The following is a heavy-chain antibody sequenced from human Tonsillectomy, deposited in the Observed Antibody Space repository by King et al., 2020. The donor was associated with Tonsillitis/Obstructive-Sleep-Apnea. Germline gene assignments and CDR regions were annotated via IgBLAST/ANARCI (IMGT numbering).Heavy chain of an antibody. D-gene: IGHD6-19*01. V-gene: IGHV3-7*03. CDR3: VRVPPIAVASQGIV. CDR2: IKQDGSAK. J-gene: IGHJ4*02. Sequence: EVQLVESGGGLVQPGGSLRLSCAASGFTFSSYWMSWVRQAPGKGLEWVANIKQDGSAKYYMDSVKGRFSISRDNAENSLYLQMNSLRAEDTAVYYCVRVPPIAVASQGIVWGQGTLVTVSS. CDR1: GFTFSSYW.